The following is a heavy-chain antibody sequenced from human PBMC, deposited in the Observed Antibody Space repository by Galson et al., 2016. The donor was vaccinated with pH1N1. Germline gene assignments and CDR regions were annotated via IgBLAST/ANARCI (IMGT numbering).Heavy chain of an antibody. D-gene: IGHD3-22*01. V-gene: IGHV3-21*06. J-gene: IGHJ4*02. CDR3: TRKIGAD. CDR1: GFNFRTYN. Sequence: SLRLSCATSGFNFRTYNMNWVRQAPGKGLEWVASIGGRSNGLHYEDSVKGRFTISRDNAKSSVYLQMNSLRAEDTAVYYCTRKIGADWGQGTLVTVSS. CDR2: IGGRSNGL.